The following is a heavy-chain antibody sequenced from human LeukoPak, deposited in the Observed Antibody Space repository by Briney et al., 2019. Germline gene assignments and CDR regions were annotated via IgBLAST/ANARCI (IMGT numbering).Heavy chain of an antibody. CDR2: IYYSGST. J-gene: IGHJ3*02. D-gene: IGHD1-26*01. CDR1: GGSISSYY. CDR3: AREYSGSYTDAFDI. Sequence: SETLSLTCTVSGGSISSYYWSWIRQPPGKGLEWIGYIYYSGSTNYNPSLKSRVTISVDTSKNQFSLKLSSATAADTAVYYCAREYSGSYTDAFDIWGQGTMVTVSS. V-gene: IGHV4-59*01.